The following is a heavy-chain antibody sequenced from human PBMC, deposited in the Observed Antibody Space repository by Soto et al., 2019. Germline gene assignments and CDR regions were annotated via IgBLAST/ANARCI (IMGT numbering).Heavy chain of an antibody. D-gene: IGHD4-17*01. J-gene: IGHJ6*02. Sequence: SETLSLTCTVSGGSVISGSYYWSWIRQPPGKGLEWIGYIYYTGSTNYNPSLKNRVTISIATSKIQFSLKLRSLTAADTAVYYCARVNYGNYYYYYGMDVWGQGTTVTVS. CDR2: IYYTGST. V-gene: IGHV4-61*01. CDR3: ARVNYGNYYYYYGMDV. CDR1: GGSVISGSYY.